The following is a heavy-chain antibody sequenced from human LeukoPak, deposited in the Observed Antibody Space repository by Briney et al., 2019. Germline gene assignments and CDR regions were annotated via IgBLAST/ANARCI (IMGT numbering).Heavy chain of an antibody. CDR3: AKVMGRRLLWFGDGNYFDY. V-gene: IGHV3-30*18. D-gene: IGHD3-10*01. CDR2: ISYDGSNK. Sequence: PGGSLRLSCAASGFTFSSYGMRWVRQAPGQGLEWVAVISYDGSNKYYSDSVRGRFTISRDNSKNTLYLQMNSLRAEDTAVYYCAKVMGRRLLWFGDGNYFDYWGQGTLVTVSS. CDR1: GFTFSSYG. J-gene: IGHJ4*02.